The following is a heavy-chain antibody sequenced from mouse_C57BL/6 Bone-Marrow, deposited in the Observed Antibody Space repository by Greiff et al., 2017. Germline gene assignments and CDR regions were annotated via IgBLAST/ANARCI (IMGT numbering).Heavy chain of an antibody. J-gene: IGHJ3*01. V-gene: IGHV1-19*01. CDR2: INPYNGGT. CDR3: ARREMFAY. Sequence: EVQLQQSGPVLVKPGASVKMSCKASGYTFTDYYMNWVKQSHGKSLEWIGVINPYNGGTSYNQKFKGKATLTVAKSSSTAYMELNSLTSEGSAFYYCARREMFAYWGQGTLVTVAA. CDR1: GYTFTDYY.